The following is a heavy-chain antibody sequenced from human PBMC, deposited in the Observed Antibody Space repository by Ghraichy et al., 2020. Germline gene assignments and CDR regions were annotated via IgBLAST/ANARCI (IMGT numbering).Heavy chain of an antibody. CDR3: ARGLAVAAHVN. J-gene: IGHJ4*02. D-gene: IGHD6-13*01. V-gene: IGHV3-48*01. Sequence: GEPLNISCTASGFTFSSHSMNWVRQAPGKGLEWVSYISSTSSNIYYADSVKGRFTISRDNAKNSLYLQMNSLRAEDTAVYFCARGLAVAAHVNWGQGTLVTVSS. CDR1: GFTFSSHS. CDR2: ISSTSSNI.